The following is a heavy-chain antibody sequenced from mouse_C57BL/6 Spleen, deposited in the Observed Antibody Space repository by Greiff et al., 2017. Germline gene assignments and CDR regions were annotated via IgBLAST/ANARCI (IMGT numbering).Heavy chain of an antibody. J-gene: IGHJ2*01. D-gene: IGHD3-1*01. CDR2: IRNKANGYTT. V-gene: IGHV7-3*01. CDR3: ARYASSFDY. Sequence: EVKLQESGGGLVQPGGSLSLSCAASGFTFTDYYMSWVRQPPGKALEWLGFIRNKANGYTTEYSASVKGRFTISRDNSQSILYLQMNALRAEDSATYYCARYASSFDYWGQGTTLTVSS. CDR1: GFTFTDYY.